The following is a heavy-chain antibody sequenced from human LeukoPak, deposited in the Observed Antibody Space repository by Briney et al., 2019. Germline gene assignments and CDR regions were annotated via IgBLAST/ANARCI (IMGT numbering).Heavy chain of an antibody. D-gene: IGHD2-2*01. J-gene: IGHJ6*03. Sequence: GESLKISCKGAGYSFTSYWIGWVRQMPGKGLEWMGIIYPSDSDTRYSPSFQGQVTISADKSISTAYLQWSSLKASDTAMYYCARSFVVVPANYYYMDVWGKGTTVTVSS. CDR2: IYPSDSDT. CDR1: GYSFTSYW. CDR3: ARSFVVVPANYYYMDV. V-gene: IGHV5-51*01.